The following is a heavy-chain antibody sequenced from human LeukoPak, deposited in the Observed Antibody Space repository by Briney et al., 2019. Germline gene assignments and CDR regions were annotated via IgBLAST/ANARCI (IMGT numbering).Heavy chain of an antibody. J-gene: IGHJ4*02. CDR2: ISSSSSTI. D-gene: IGHD3-10*01. CDR1: GFTFSSYS. CDR3: SGDYYGSGSWNFDY. Sequence: GSLRLSCAASGFTFSSYSMNWVRQAPGKGLEWVSYISSSSSTIYYADSVKGRFTISRDNAKNSLYLQMNSLRAEDTAVYYCSGDYYGSGSWNFDYWGQGTLVTVSS. V-gene: IGHV3-48*01.